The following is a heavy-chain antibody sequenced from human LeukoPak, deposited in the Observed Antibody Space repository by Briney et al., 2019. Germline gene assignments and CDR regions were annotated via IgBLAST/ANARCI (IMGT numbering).Heavy chain of an antibody. J-gene: IGHJ3*01. Sequence: GGSLRLSCVASGFTFSSRDWMTWVRQAPGKGLEWVANIKQDGSEKNYVDSVKGRFTISRDNAKNSLYLQMNSLRAEDTAVYYCARELATSLGAFDLWGQGTMVTVSS. CDR3: ARELATSLGAFDL. CDR1: GFTFSSRDW. CDR2: IKQDGSEK. V-gene: IGHV3-7*01. D-gene: IGHD5-24*01.